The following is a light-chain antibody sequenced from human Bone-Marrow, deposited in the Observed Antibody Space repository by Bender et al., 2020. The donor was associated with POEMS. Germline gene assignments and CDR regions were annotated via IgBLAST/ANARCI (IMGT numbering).Light chain of an antibody. CDR3: STWDDSLGDWV. J-gene: IGLJ3*02. CDR1: SSNIGNHG. CDR2: YDD. V-gene: IGLV1-36*01. Sequence: QSVVTQPPSLSEAPRQRVTISCSGSSSNIGNHGVNWYQQLPGEAPKLLIYYDDLLTPGLSDRFSASESGTSASLAISELQSEDEALYYCSTWDDSLGDWVFGGGTNLSVL.